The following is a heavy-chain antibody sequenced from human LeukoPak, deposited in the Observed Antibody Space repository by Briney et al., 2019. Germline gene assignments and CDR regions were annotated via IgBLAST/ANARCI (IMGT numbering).Heavy chain of an antibody. Sequence: GGSLRLSCVASGFTFYNYAMHWVRQAPGKGLEYVSAIGGNGDTSYYADSVKGRFSISRDNSKNTVYLQLGSLRTEDMAVYYCATRHEYSYPYWGQGTLVTVSS. CDR3: ATRHEYSYPY. CDR2: IGGNGDTS. D-gene: IGHD5-18*01. CDR1: GFTFYNYA. V-gene: IGHV3-64*02. J-gene: IGHJ4*02.